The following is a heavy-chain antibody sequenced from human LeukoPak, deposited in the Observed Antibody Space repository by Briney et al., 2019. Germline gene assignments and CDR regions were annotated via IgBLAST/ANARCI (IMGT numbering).Heavy chain of an antibody. J-gene: IGHJ4*02. D-gene: IGHD5-12*01. Sequence: SETLSLTCTVSGGSISSYYWSWIRQPPGKGLAWIGYIYYSGSTNYNPSLKSRVTISVDTSKNQFSLKLSSVTAADTAVYYCARSGYEDFDFWGQGTLVTVSS. V-gene: IGHV4-59*08. CDR3: ARSGYEDFDF. CDR1: GGSISSYY. CDR2: IYYSGST.